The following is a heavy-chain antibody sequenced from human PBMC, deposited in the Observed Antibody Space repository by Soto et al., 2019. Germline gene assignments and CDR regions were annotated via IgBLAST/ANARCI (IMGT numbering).Heavy chain of an antibody. CDR2: IYWDDDK. CDR1: GFSLSTSGVG. CDR3: AHSRGQRPFDY. J-gene: IGHJ4*02. V-gene: IGHV2-5*02. Sequence: QITLKESGPTLVKPTQTLTLTCTFSGFSLSTSGVGVGWIRQPPGKALEWLALIYWDDDKRYSPSLKSRLTNPQDNPKNQVGPTMTHMDPGEHATYFWAHSRGQRPFDYWGQGTLVTVSS. D-gene: IGHD2-2*01.